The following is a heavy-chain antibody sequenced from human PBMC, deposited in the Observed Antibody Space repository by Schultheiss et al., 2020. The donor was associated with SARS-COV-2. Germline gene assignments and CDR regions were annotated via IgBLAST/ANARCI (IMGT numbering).Heavy chain of an antibody. Sequence: GGSLRLSCAASGFTFRSYGMHWVRQAPGKGLEWAAVISYDGSNKYYADSVKGRFTISRDNSKNTLYLQMNSLRAEDTAVYYCARATGDPWGVFDYWGQGTLVTVSS. J-gene: IGHJ4*02. V-gene: IGHV3-30*19. D-gene: IGHD2-21*02. CDR3: ARATGDPWGVFDY. CDR1: GFTFRSYG. CDR2: ISYDGSNK.